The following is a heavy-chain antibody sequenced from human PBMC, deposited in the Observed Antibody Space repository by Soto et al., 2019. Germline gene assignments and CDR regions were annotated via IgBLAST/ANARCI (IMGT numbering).Heavy chain of an antibody. CDR2: ISGSGGST. CDR3: AQDNSYYYDSSGYLHY. CDR1: GFTFSSYA. Sequence: CLRLSCAASGFTFSSYAMSWVRQAPGKGLEWVSAISGSGGSTYYADSVKGRFTISRDNSKNTLYLQMNSLRAEDTAVYYCAQDNSYYYDSSGYLHYWGQRTLVTVSS. J-gene: IGHJ4*02. D-gene: IGHD3-22*01. V-gene: IGHV3-23*01.